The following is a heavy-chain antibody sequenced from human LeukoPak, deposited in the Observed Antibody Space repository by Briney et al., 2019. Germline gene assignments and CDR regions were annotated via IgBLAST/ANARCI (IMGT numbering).Heavy chain of an antibody. D-gene: IGHD3-10*01. CDR1: GYTFTSYD. V-gene: IGHV1-8*01. Sequence: ASVKVSCKASGYTFTSYDIIWVRQATGQGLEWMGWMNPNTGYTGYAHQFQGRVTMTRDTSTSTVYMELSSLRSEDTAVYYCARARITMVRGVIGHFDYWGQGTLVTVSS. CDR3: ARARITMVRGVIGHFDY. J-gene: IGHJ4*02. CDR2: MNPNTGYT.